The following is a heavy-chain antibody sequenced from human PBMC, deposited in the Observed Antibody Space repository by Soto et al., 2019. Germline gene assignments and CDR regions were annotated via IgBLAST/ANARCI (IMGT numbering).Heavy chain of an antibody. CDR2: IFASSTTI. CDR3: ARDKDWAFDY. Sequence: EVQLVESGGGLVQPGGSLRLSCVASGFTFSSYSMVWVRQAPGKGLEWIAYIFASSTTIHYADSVKGRFTVSRDNTQNSLFLLMNSLRAEDTAIYCCARDKDWAFDYWGQGTQVIVSS. CDR1: GFTFSSYS. J-gene: IGHJ4*02. D-gene: IGHD3-9*01. V-gene: IGHV3-48*04.